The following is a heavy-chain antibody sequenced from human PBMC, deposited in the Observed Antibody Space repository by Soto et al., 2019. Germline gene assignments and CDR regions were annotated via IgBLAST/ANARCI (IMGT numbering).Heavy chain of an antibody. CDR2: MNPKSGNT. CDR3: ARGLWQDNDIVVVAAAH. V-gene: IGHV1-8*01. J-gene: IGHJ4*02. D-gene: IGHD2-15*01. Sequence: ASVKVSCKASGYTFTSYDINWVRQATGQGPEWMGWMNPKSGNTGYAQKFQGRITMTRNTSISTAYMELSSLRSDDTAVYYCARGLWQDNDIVVVAAAHWGQGTLVTVSS. CDR1: GYTFTSYD.